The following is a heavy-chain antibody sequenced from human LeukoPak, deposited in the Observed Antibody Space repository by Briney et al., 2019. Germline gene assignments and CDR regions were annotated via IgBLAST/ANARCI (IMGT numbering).Heavy chain of an antibody. V-gene: IGHV3-53*01. D-gene: IGHD3-9*01. CDR2: IYSGGST. CDR1: GFTVSSNY. Sequence: GGSLRLSCAASGFTVSSNYMSWVRQAPGKGLEWVSVIYSGGSTYYADSVKGRFTISRDNSKNTLYLQMNSLRAEDTAVYYCARDTRYFDWLLTSYGMDAWGQGTTVTVSS. CDR3: ARDTRYFDWLLTSYGMDA. J-gene: IGHJ6*02.